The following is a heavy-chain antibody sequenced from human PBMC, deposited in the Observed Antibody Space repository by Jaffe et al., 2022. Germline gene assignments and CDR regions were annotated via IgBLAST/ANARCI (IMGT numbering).Heavy chain of an antibody. D-gene: IGHD3-10*01. Sequence: QVQLVESGGGVVQPGGSLRLSCAASGFTFSSYGMHWVRQAPGKGLEWVAFIRYDGSNKYYADSVKGRFTISRDNSKNTLYLQMNSLRAEDTAVYYCAKERSLWFGELPDYWGQGTLVTVSS. J-gene: IGHJ4*02. CDR1: GFTFSSYG. CDR3: AKERSLWFGELPDY. V-gene: IGHV3-30*02. CDR2: IRYDGSNK.